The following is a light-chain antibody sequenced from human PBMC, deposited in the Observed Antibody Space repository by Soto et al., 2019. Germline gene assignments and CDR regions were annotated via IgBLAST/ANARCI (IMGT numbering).Light chain of an antibody. CDR3: QQYNSSPYT. J-gene: IGKJ2*01. Sequence: DVQMTQTPSSLSASVGDRVILTCRASQSMGNWLAWYQQKPGKAPKLLIYDASSLESGVPSRFSGSGSGTEFTLTISSLQPDDFATYYCQQYNSSPYTFGQGTKLEIK. V-gene: IGKV1-5*01. CDR2: DAS. CDR1: QSMGNW.